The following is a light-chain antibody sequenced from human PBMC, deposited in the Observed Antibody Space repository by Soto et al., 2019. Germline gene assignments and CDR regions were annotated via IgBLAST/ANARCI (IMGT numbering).Light chain of an antibody. CDR3: CSYAGSYTYVI. V-gene: IGLV2-11*01. CDR2: DVS. J-gene: IGLJ2*01. CDR1: SSDVGGYNY. Sequence: QSALTQPRSVSGSPGQSVTISCTGTSSDVGGYNYVSWYQHHPGKAPKLMIYDVSKRSSGVPDRFSGSKSDNTASLTISGLQADDKADYYCCSYAGSYTYVIFGRGTKVTVL.